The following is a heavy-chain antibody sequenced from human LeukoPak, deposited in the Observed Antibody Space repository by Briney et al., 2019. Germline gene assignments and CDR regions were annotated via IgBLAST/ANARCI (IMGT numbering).Heavy chain of an antibody. Sequence: PGGSLRLSCAASGFTFSSYWMSWVRQAPGEGLEWVANIKQDGSGKYYVDSVKGRFTISRDNSKNTLYLQMNSLRAEDTAVYYCAKGKGKYYYGSGSQYYFDYWGQGTLVTVSS. CDR3: AKGKGKYYYGSGSQYYFDY. D-gene: IGHD3-10*01. CDR1: GFTFSSYW. V-gene: IGHV3-7*03. CDR2: IKQDGSGK. J-gene: IGHJ4*02.